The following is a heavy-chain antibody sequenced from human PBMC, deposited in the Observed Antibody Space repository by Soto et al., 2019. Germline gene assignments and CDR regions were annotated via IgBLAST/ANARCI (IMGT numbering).Heavy chain of an antibody. CDR3: VRGRGGD. D-gene: IGHD3-10*01. J-gene: IGHJ4*02. CDR2: ISNSGTYT. CDR1: GFTFSDYY. Sequence: QAQLVESGGDLVKPGGSLRLSCAASGFTFSDYYMTWIRQAPGKGLEWISYISNSGTYTNYADSVKGRFTISRHNAKNSLYLRMTGLRAEDTAVYYCVRGRGGDWGQGTLVTVSS. V-gene: IGHV3-11*06.